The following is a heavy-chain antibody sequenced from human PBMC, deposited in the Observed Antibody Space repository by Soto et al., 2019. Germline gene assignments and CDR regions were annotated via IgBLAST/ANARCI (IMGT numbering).Heavy chain of an antibody. CDR2: IIPILGET. J-gene: IGHJ6*02. D-gene: IGHD3-16*01. CDR3: ARGLGGRMDD. CDR1: GTIFSSYT. Sequence: QVQLVQSGAEVKKPGSSVRVSCKASGTIFSSYTISWVRQAPGQGLEWMGRIIPILGETNSAQKFQDRVTLTADKSTNTAYMELNSLSLEDTAGYYCARGLGGRMDDWGQGTTVTVSS. V-gene: IGHV1-69*08.